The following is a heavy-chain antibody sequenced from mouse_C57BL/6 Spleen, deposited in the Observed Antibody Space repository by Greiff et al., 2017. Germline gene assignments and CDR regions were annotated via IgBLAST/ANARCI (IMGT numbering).Heavy chain of an antibody. J-gene: IGHJ2*01. Sequence: QVTLKESGPGILQPSQTLSLTCSFSGFSLSTFGMGVGWIRQPSGKGLEWLAHIWWDDDKYYNPALKSRLTISKDTSKNQVFLKIANVDTADTATYYCARIGDYYGSSYPYYFDYWGQGTTLTVSS. CDR2: IWWDDDK. CDR3: ARIGDYYGSSYPYYFDY. D-gene: IGHD1-1*01. V-gene: IGHV8-8*01. CDR1: GFSLSTFGMG.